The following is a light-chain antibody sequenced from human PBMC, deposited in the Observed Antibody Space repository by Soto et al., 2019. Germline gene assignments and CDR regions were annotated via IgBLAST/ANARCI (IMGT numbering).Light chain of an antibody. J-gene: IGKJ5*01. CDR1: QSVSSN. V-gene: IGKV3-15*01. Sequence: DILMTQSPATLSVSPGARATLSCRASQSVSSNLAWYQQKPGQAPRLLIYGASTRATGIPARFSGSGSGTDFTLTISSLQPEDFATYYCQQANSFPITFGQGARLEIK. CDR2: GAS. CDR3: QQANSFPIT.